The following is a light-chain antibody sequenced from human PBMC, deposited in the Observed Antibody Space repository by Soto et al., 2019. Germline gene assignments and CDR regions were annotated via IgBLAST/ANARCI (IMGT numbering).Light chain of an antibody. Sequence: DLQMTQSPSSLSASVGDRVTSTCRASQSISSYLNWYQQKPGKAPKLLIYAASSLQSGVPSRFSGSASGTDFTLTISSLQPEDFATYYCQQSYSTPRTFGQGTKLEIK. CDR3: QQSYSTPRT. J-gene: IGKJ2*02. CDR1: QSISSY. V-gene: IGKV1-39*01. CDR2: AAS.